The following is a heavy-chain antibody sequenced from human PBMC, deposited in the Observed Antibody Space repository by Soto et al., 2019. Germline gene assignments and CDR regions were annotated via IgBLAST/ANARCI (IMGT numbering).Heavy chain of an antibody. CDR1: GFTFSSYA. J-gene: IGHJ6*02. CDR2: ISGSGGST. CDR3: AKIPTSYDFFGSGSGYGMDV. D-gene: IGHD3-3*01. V-gene: IGHV3-23*01. Sequence: GGSLRLSCAASGFTFSSYAMSWVRQAPGKGLEWVSAISGSGGSTYYADSVKGRFTISRDNSKNTLYLQMNSLRAEDTAVYYCAKIPTSYDFFGSGSGYGMDVWGQGTTVTVSS.